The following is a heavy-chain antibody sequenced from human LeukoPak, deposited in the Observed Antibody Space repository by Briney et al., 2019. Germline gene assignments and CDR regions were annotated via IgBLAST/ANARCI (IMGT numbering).Heavy chain of an antibody. D-gene: IGHD3-10*01. J-gene: IGHJ5*02. CDR3: ARGKNYYGSGSYYNAKPRPLNWFDP. CDR2: INHSGST. Sequence: NPSQTLSLTCTVSGDSISSSYWNWIRQPPGKGLEWIGEINHSGSTNYNPSLKSRVTISVDTSKNQFSLKLSSVTAADTAVYYCARGKNYYGSGSYYNAKPRPLNWFDPWGQGTLVTVSS. V-gene: IGHV4-34*01. CDR1: GDSISSSY.